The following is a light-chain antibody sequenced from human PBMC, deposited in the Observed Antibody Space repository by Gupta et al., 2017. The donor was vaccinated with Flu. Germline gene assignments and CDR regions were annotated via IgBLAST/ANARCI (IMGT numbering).Light chain of an antibody. J-gene: IGLJ1*01. CDR3: DSHTTGTRRL. CDR1: VSDVTY. CDR2: EVN. Sequence: QSVLTQPASVSGSPGQSITISCTGSVSDVTYVSWYQQHPGKAPKLVIYEVNNRPAGVSDRFSGSKSGNTASLTVSGHQAEDEADYYCDSHTTGTRRLFGTGTKLTVL. V-gene: IGLV2-14*01.